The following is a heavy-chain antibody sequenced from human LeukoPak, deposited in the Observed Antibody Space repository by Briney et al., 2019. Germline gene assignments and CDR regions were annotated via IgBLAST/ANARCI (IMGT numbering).Heavy chain of an antibody. V-gene: IGHV4-59*08. CDR3: ARNTAVADIGSYYFDY. CDR1: GGSISSYY. J-gene: IGHJ4*02. Sequence: SETLSLTCTVSGGSISSYYWSWIRQPPGKGLEWIGYIYYSGSTNYNPSLKSRVTISLDTSGNQFSLRLSSVTAADTAVYYCARNTAVADIGSYYFDYWGQGTLVTVSS. D-gene: IGHD6-19*01. CDR2: IYYSGST.